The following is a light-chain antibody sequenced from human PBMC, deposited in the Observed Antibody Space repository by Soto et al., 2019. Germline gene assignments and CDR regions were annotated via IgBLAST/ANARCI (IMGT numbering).Light chain of an antibody. CDR1: QSVTSNY. CDR2: AAS. Sequence: EIVLTQSPGTLSLSPGERAALSCRASQSVTSNYLAWFQQKPGQAPRLLIYAASYRDTGIPDRFSGSGSGTDFTLTIIRLEPEDFAIYYCQQYGDSPGTFGQRTNVDSK. J-gene: IGKJ1*01. V-gene: IGKV3-20*01. CDR3: QQYGDSPGT.